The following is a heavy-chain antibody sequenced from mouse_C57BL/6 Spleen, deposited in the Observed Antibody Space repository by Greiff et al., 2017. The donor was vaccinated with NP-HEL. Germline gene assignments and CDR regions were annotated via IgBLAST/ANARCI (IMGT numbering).Heavy chain of an antibody. CDR2: IYPSDSET. V-gene: IGHV1-61*01. Sequence: VQLQQPGAELVRPGSSVKLSCKASGYTFTSYWMDWVKQRPGQGLEWIGNIYPSDSETHYNQKFKDKATLTVDKSSSTAYMQLSSLTSEDSAVYYCESDDCGGARDYWGQGTSVTVSS. D-gene: IGHD2-13*01. CDR1: GYTFTSYW. CDR3: ESDDCGGARDY. J-gene: IGHJ4*01.